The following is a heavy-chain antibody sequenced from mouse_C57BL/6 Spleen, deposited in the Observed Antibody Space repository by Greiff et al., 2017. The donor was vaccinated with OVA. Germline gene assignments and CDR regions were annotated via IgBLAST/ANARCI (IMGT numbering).Heavy chain of an antibody. CDR3: ARQGVAMDY. J-gene: IGHJ4*01. CDR1: GFTFSDYY. CDR2: ISNGGGST. V-gene: IGHV5-12*01. Sequence: EVKLVESGGGLVQPGGSLKLSCAASGFTFSDYYMYWVRQTPEKRLEWVAYISNGGGSTYYPDTVKGRFTISRDNAKNTLYLQMSRLKSEDTAMYYCARQGVAMDYWGQGTSVTVSS.